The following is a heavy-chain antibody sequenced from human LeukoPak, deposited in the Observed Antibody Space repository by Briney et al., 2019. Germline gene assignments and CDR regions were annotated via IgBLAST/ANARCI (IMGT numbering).Heavy chain of an antibody. CDR1: GGSISNYY. CDR3: ASLGGYDYGSSDY. V-gene: IGHV4-4*07. D-gene: IGHD5-12*01. Sequence: SETLSLTCTVSGGSISNYYWSWTRQPAGKGLDWIGRIYTSGRTSYNPSLKSRVTMSVDTSKNQYSLKLSSVTAADTAVYYCASLGGYDYGSSDYWGQGTLVTVSS. CDR2: IYTSGRT. J-gene: IGHJ4*02.